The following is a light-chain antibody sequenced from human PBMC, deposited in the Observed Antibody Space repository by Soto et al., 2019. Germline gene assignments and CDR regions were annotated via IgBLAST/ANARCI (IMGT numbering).Light chain of an antibody. CDR1: SSNIGSNP. J-gene: IGLJ3*02. V-gene: IGLV1-44*01. CDR2: TND. Sequence: QSVLTQPPSASETPGQKVTISCSGSSSNIGSNPVNWYQQLPGTAPKLLIYTNDQRPSGVPDRFSGSKSGTSASLAISVLLSEDEADYFCAAWDDSLNGPVFGGGTKLTVL. CDR3: AAWDDSLNGPV.